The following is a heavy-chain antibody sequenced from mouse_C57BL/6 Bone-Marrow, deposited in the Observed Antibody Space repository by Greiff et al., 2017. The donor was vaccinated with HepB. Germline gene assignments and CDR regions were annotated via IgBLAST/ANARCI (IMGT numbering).Heavy chain of an antibody. CDR1: GYTFTSYW. V-gene: IGHV1-74*01. CDR3: ARFYYGSSHWYFDV. Sequence: QVQLKQPGAELVKPGASVKVSCKASGYTFTSYWMHWVKQRPGQGLEWIGRIHPSDSDTNYNQKFKGKATLTVDKSSSTAYMQLSSLTSEDAAVYYCARFYYGSSHWYFDVWGTGTTVTVSS. D-gene: IGHD1-1*01. CDR2: IHPSDSDT. J-gene: IGHJ1*03.